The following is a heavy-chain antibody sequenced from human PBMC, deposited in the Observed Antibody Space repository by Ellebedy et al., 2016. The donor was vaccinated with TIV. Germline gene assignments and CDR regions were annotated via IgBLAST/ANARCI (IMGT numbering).Heavy chain of an antibody. D-gene: IGHD5-18*01. V-gene: IGHV3-53*01. Sequence: PGGSLRLSCAASGFSVSNNYMSWVRQAPGKGLEWVSVIYADGNTYYADSVKGRFTISRDNSKNTLYLQMDSLRAEDTAMYFCARDTHSYVRFDYWGQGTLVTVSS. CDR3: ARDTHSYVRFDY. CDR2: IYADGNT. CDR1: GFSVSNNY. J-gene: IGHJ4*02.